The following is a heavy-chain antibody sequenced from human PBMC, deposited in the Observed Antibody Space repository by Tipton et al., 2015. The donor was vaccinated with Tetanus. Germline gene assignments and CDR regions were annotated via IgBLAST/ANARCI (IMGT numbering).Heavy chain of an antibody. J-gene: IGHJ4*02. CDR2: VYNSGSF. D-gene: IGHD5-18*01. CDR1: GGSISSFY. CDR3: ARASRYNYGYSSYFDY. Sequence: TLSLTCTVSGGSISSFYWNWIRQSPGKGLEWIGYVYNSGSFNYNPSLKSRITISIDTSKTQFSLKLSSVTAADTAMYYCARASRYNYGYSSYFDYWGQGILVTVSS. V-gene: IGHV4-59*01.